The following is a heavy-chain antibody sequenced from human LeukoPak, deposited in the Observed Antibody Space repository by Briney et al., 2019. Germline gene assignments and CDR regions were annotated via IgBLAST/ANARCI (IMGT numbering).Heavy chain of an antibody. D-gene: IGHD3-22*01. Sequence: PGGSLRLSCAASGFTFDDYAMHWVRQAPGKGLEWVSLISWDGGSTYYADSVKGRFTISRDNSKNSLYLQMNSLRAEDTALYYCAKDDSSGYYSPSDYWGQGTLVTVSS. CDR3: AKDDSSGYYSPSDY. J-gene: IGHJ4*02. V-gene: IGHV3-43D*03. CDR1: GFTFDDYA. CDR2: ISWDGGST.